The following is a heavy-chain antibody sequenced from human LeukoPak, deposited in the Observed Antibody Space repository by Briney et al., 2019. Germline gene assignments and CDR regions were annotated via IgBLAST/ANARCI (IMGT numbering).Heavy chain of an antibody. D-gene: IGHD3-22*01. Sequence: ASVKVSCKASGYTFTSYGISWVRQAPGQGLEWVGWISAYNGNTNYAQRLQGRVTMTTDTSTSTAYMELRSLRSDDTAVYYCARAPTFGYDSSGYYTVEYFQHWGQGTLVTVSS. V-gene: IGHV1-18*01. J-gene: IGHJ1*01. CDR2: ISAYNGNT. CDR1: GYTFTSYG. CDR3: ARAPTFGYDSSGYYTVEYFQH.